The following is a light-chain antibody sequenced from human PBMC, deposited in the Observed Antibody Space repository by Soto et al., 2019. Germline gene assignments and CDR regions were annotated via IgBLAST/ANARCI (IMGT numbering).Light chain of an antibody. Sequence: EIVMPQSPATLSVSPGERATRSCRASQSVSSNLAWYQQKPGQAPRLLIYGASTRATGIPARFSGSGSGTDFTLTISSLEPEDSAVYYCQQRSNWTSLTFGGGTKVDIK. CDR2: GAS. V-gene: IGKV3-15*01. CDR1: QSVSSN. CDR3: QQRSNWTSLT. J-gene: IGKJ4*01.